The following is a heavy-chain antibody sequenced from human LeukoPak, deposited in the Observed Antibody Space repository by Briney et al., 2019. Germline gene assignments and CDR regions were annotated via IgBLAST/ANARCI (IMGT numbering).Heavy chain of an antibody. J-gene: IGHJ3*02. D-gene: IGHD1-14*01. V-gene: IGHV1-2*02. CDR3: STSTPGGADAFDI. Sequence: ASVKVSCKASGYTFTGYYMHWVRQAPGQGLEWMGWINPNSGGTNYAQKFQGRVTMTRDTSISTAYMELSRLRSDDTAVYYCSTSTPGGADAFDIWGQGTMLTISS. CDR2: INPNSGGT. CDR1: GYTFTGYY.